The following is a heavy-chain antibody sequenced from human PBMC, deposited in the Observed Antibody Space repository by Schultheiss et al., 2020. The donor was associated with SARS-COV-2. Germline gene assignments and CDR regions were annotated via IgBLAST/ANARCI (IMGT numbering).Heavy chain of an antibody. J-gene: IGHJ5*02. D-gene: IGHD5-18*01. CDR2: IYYSGYI. CDR1: GGSINSYY. CDR3: ARDVRDSYGSGIDP. V-gene: IGHV4-59*01. Sequence: SETLSLTCTVSGGSINSYYWSWIRQPPGKGLEWIGYIYYSGYINYNPSLKSRVTISANTSKNQFSLKLTSVTAADTAVYYCARDVRDSYGSGIDPWGQGTLVTVSS.